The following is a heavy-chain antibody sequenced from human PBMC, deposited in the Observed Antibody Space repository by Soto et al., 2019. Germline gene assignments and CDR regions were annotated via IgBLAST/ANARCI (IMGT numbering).Heavy chain of an antibody. CDR3: ARGGFSLFGEFYCYYYMDV. V-gene: IGHV3-33*01. D-gene: IGHD3-10*02. J-gene: IGHJ6*03. CDR1: GFTFSSYG. Sequence: QVQLVESGGGVVQPGRSLRLSCAASGFTFSSYGMHWVRQAPGKGLEWVAVIWDDGSNKYYADSVKGRFTISRDNSKNTLYLQMNSLRAEDTAVYYCARGGFSLFGEFYCYYYMDVWGKGTTVTVSS. CDR2: IWDDGSNK.